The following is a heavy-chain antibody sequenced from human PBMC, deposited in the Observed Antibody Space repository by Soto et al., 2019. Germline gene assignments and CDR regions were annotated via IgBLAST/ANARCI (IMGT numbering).Heavy chain of an antibody. CDR1: GFTVRSYV. CDR2: TWIDGSEE. J-gene: IGHJ4*02. V-gene: IGHV3-33*03. Sequence: QVRLEESGGGVVQPGRSLRLSCAASGFTVRSYVMHWVRQTPGKGLEWVALTWIDGSEEYYADSVIGRFTISRDNSKNTLYLQMNSLGAEDTAVYFCARDSRGSGTFDYWGQGTLVSVSS. D-gene: IGHD3-10*01. CDR3: ARDSRGSGTFDY.